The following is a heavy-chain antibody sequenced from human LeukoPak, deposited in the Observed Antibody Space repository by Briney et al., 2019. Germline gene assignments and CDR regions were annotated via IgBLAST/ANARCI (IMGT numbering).Heavy chain of an antibody. V-gene: IGHV3-30*18. Sequence: PGGSLRLSCTASGFTFSSYGMHWVRQAPGKGLEWVAVISYDGSNKYYADSVKGRFTISRDNSENTLYLQMNSLRAEDTAVYYCAKDRDDYGFSWLVWGQGTLVTVSS. J-gene: IGHJ4*02. CDR3: AKDRDDYGFSWLV. D-gene: IGHD4-17*01. CDR2: ISYDGSNK. CDR1: GFTFSSYG.